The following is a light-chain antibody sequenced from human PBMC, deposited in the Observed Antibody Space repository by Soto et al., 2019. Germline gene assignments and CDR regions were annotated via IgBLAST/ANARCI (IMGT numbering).Light chain of an antibody. CDR3: QQYTNWPPIT. CDR1: QSVGSI. CDR2: SAS. J-gene: IGKJ5*01. V-gene: IGKV3-15*01. Sequence: EIVMTQSPATLSVSPGVITTLSCRASQSVGSIVAWYRQKPGQATRLLIYSASTRATGIPDTFSGSGSGTEFTLTIRSLQSEDFGVYYCQQYTNWPPITVGQGTRLVIK.